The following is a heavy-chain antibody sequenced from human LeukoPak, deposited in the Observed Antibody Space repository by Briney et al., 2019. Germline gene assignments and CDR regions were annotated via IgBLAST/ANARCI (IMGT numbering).Heavy chain of an antibody. CDR1: GFTFSSYA. CDR2: ISGSGGST. J-gene: IGHJ3*02. D-gene: IGHD3-22*01. Sequence: GGSLRLSCAASGFTFSSYAMSWVRQAPGKGLEWVSAISGSGGSTYYADSVKGRFTISRDNSKNTLYLQMNSLRAEDTAVYYCASITMIVVVSEHAFDIWGQGTMVTVSS. CDR3: ASITMIVVVSEHAFDI. V-gene: IGHV3-23*01.